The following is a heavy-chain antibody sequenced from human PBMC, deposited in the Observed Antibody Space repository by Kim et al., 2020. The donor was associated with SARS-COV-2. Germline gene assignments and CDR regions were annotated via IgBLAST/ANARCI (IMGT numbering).Heavy chain of an antibody. CDR3: ARRGSSVFDY. V-gene: IGHV3-33*01. Sequence: NKYYADSVKGRFTISRDNSKNTLYLQMNSLRAEDTAVYYCARRGSSVFDYWGQGTLVTVSS. D-gene: IGHD1-26*01. J-gene: IGHJ4*02. CDR2: NK.